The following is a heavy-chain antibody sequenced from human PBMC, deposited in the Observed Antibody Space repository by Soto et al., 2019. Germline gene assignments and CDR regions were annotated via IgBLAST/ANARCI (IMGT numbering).Heavy chain of an antibody. V-gene: IGHV1-69*13. J-gene: IGHJ4*02. CDR1: GGTFSIYA. Sequence: SVKVSCKASGGTFSIYAISGVLQSPGQGLEWMGGIIPIFGTANYAQKFQGRVTITADESTSTAYMELSSLRSEDTAVYYCARAPYFDWLLYNDWGQGTLVTVSS. CDR2: IIPIFGTA. CDR3: ARAPYFDWLLYND. D-gene: IGHD3-9*01.